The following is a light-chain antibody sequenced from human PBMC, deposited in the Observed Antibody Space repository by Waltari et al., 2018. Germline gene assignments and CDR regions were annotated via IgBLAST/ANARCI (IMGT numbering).Light chain of an antibody. J-gene: IGLJ2*01. CDR2: DDS. CDR1: NIGSKS. Sequence: SYVLTQPPSVSVAPGQTARITCGGKNIGSKSGNSVHWYQQKPVQAPSLVVYDDSDRPSGIPERFSGSSSGNTATLTINRVEAGDEADYYCQVWDSRSDPVVFGGGTKLTVL. CDR3: QVWDSRSDPVV. V-gene: IGLV3-21*02.